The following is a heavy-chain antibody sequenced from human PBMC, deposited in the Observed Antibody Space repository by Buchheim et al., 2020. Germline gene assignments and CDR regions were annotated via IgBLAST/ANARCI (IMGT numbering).Heavy chain of an antibody. CDR1: GASLTTNNYY. J-gene: IGHJ5*02. D-gene: IGHD3-3*01. CDR2: MSQSGRT. V-gene: IGHV4-39*01. CDR3: ARQPAIFGVLHEDNWFDP. Sequence: QVQLQESGPGLVKPSGTLSLSCVVSGASLTTNNYYWAWIRQPPGKGLEWVGSMSQSGRTYYNPSLPSRISLSADTSKSQFSLKLNSVIAADTAVYYCARQPAIFGVLHEDNWFDPWGQGTL.